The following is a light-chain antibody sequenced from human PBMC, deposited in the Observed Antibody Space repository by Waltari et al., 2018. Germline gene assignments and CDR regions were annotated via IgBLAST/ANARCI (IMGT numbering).Light chain of an antibody. J-gene: IGLJ2*01. Sequence: QSALTQPASVSGSPGQSITISCTGTSSDVGGYNYVSWYQQHPGKAPKPMIYDVSKRPSGVSNRFSGSKSGNTASLTISGLQAEDAADYYCSSYTSSSTPHVLFGGGTKLTVL. CDR1: SSDVGGYNY. V-gene: IGLV2-14*01. CDR2: DVS. CDR3: SSYTSSSTPHVL.